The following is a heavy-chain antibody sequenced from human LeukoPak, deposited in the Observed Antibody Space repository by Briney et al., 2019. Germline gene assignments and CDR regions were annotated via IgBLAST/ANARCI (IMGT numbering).Heavy chain of an antibody. J-gene: IGHJ3*02. Sequence: PSETLSLTCTVSGGSITSGRYFWSWIRQPAGKGLEWIGRIYNSDTTSYTPSLKSRVTMSIDTSKNQFSLKVSSVTAADTAVYYCVRDGRRGSFGDAFDTWGLGTMVIVSS. CDR2: IYNSDTT. D-gene: IGHD1-1*01. CDR3: VRDGRRGSFGDAFDT. V-gene: IGHV4-61*02. CDR1: GGSITSGRYF.